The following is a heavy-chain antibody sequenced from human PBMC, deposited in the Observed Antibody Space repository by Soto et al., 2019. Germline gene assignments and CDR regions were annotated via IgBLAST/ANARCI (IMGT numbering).Heavy chain of an antibody. Sequence: GGSLRLSCAASGFTFDDYAMHWVRQAPGKGLEWVSGISWNSGSIGYADSVKGRFTITRDNAKNSLYLQMSTLRAEETALYYCAKAPFEYSSSSAPYYFDYWGQGTLVTVSS. V-gene: IGHV3-9*01. CDR2: ISWNSGSI. CDR1: GFTFDDYA. D-gene: IGHD6-6*01. CDR3: AKAPFEYSSSSAPYYFDY. J-gene: IGHJ4*02.